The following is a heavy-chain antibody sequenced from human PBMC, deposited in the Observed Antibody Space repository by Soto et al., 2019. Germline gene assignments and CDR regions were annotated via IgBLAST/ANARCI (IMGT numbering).Heavy chain of an antibody. CDR1: GYTFTSYG. CDR2: ISAYNGNT. CDR3: ARDSPKIAARPLYYYYYGMDV. Sequence: ASVKVSCNASGYTFTSYGISWVRQAPGQGLEWMGWISAYNGNTNYAQKLQGRVTMTTDTSTSTAYMELRSLRSDDTAVYYCARDSPKIAARPLYYYYYGMDVWGQGTTVTVSS. D-gene: IGHD6-6*01. J-gene: IGHJ6*02. V-gene: IGHV1-18*01.